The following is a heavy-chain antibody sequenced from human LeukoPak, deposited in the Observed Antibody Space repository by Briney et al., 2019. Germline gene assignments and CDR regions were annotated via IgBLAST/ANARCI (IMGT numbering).Heavy chain of an antibody. CDR3: ARVPLYLEWLPHFDY. D-gene: IGHD3-3*01. V-gene: IGHV3-7*01. Sequence: GGSLRLSCAASGFTFSSYWMSWARQAPGKGLEWVANIKQDGSEKYYVDSVKGRFTISRDNAKNSLYLQMNSLRAEDTAVYYCARVPLYLEWLPHFDYWGQGTLVSVSS. J-gene: IGHJ4*02. CDR2: IKQDGSEK. CDR1: GFTFSSYW.